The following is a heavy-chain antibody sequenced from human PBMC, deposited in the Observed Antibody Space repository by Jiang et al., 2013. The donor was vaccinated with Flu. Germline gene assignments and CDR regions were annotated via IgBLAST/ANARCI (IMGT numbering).Heavy chain of an antibody. V-gene: IGHV4-59*02. Sequence: KPSETLSLTCTVSGGSVNNHYWSWIRQSPGKGLEWIGNIYYTGSTKYNPSLQSRVTMSLDKSKKQFSLKLTSVTAADTAVYFCTREGRGDCGGDCYASWSDPWGQGILVTVSS. CDR2: IYYTGST. CDR3: TREGRGDCGGDCYASWSDP. J-gene: IGHJ5*02. CDR1: GGSVNNHY. D-gene: IGHD2-21*02.